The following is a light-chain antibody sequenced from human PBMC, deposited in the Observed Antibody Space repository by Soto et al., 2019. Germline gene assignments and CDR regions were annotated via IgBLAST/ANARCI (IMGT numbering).Light chain of an antibody. CDR1: QRVLHTSNNKNY. J-gene: IGKJ5*01. CDR3: QQRHMWPIT. Sequence: DIVMTQSPEYLAVSLGERATINCKSSQRVLHTSNNKNYLGWYQLKGGLAPRLLIHDASTRASGIPDRFSGSKSGTDFTLTISSLEPEDSAVYYCQQRHMWPITFGQGTRREIK. V-gene: IGKV4-1*01. CDR2: DAS.